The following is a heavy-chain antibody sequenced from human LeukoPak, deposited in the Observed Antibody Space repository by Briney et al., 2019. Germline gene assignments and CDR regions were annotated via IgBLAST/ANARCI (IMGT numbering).Heavy chain of an antibody. J-gene: IGHJ4*02. Sequence: GGSLRFSCAASGFLVSSKYMSWVRQAPGKGLEWVSVIYSGGSTYYAGSVKGRFTISRDNSKNTVYLQMNSLRAEDTAVYYCVRVDDYGDYPYYFDSWGQGTLVTVSS. V-gene: IGHV3-66*01. D-gene: IGHD4-17*01. CDR2: IYSGGST. CDR3: VRVDDYGDYPYYFDS. CDR1: GFLVSSKY.